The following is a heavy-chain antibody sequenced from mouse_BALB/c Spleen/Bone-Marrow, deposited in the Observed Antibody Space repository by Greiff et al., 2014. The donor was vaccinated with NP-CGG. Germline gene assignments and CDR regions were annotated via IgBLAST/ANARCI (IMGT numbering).Heavy chain of an antibody. V-gene: IGHV14-3*02. CDR2: IDPANGNT. Sequence: VQLQQPGAEPVKPGASAKLSCTASGFNIKDTYMHWVKQRPEQGLEWIGRIDPANGNTKYDPKFQGKATITADTSSNTAYLQLNSLTSEDTAVYYCAQGYDWAMDYWGQGTSVTVSS. D-gene: IGHD2-14*01. CDR3: AQGYDWAMDY. CDR1: GFNIKDTY. J-gene: IGHJ4*01.